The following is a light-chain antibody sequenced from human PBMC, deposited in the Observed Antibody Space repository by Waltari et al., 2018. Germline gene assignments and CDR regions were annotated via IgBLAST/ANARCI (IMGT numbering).Light chain of an antibody. CDR1: QGISNY. Sequence: DIQMTQSPSSLSASVGDRVTITCRASQGISNYLAWYQQKPGKVPQILIYDASTLQSGVPSRFSGGGSGTDFTLTISSLRPEDVATYYCQKYTSAPATFGQGTKLEIK. V-gene: IGKV1-27*01. CDR2: DAS. J-gene: IGKJ2*01. CDR3: QKYTSAPAT.